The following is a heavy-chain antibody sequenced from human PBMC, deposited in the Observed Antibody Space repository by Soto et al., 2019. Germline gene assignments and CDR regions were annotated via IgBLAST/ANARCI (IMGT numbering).Heavy chain of an antibody. J-gene: IGHJ4*02. CDR2: INFDGTTT. V-gene: IGHV3-74*01. D-gene: IGHD5-12*01. CDR1: GFTFNSYW. Sequence: EVQLVESGGGLVQPGGSLRLSCAASGFTFNSYWIHWVRQAPGKGLVWVSRINFDGTTTNYAYSVKGRFTISRDNAKNTLYLQMNSLRDEDTAVYYCARGGFRQWLLDYWGQGSLVTVSS. CDR3: ARGGFRQWLLDY.